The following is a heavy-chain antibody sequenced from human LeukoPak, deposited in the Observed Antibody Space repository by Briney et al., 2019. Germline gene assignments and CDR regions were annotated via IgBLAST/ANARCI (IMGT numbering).Heavy chain of an antibody. CDR3: ARDDNWNQFDY. V-gene: IGHV1-2*06. Sequence: ASVKVSCEASGYTFTGYYMHWVRQAPGQGLEWMGRINPNSGGTNYAQKFQGRVTMTRDTSISTAYMELSRLRSDDTAVYYCARDDNWNQFDYWGQGTLVTVSS. J-gene: IGHJ4*02. CDR2: INPNSGGT. D-gene: IGHD1-20*01. CDR1: GYTFTGYY.